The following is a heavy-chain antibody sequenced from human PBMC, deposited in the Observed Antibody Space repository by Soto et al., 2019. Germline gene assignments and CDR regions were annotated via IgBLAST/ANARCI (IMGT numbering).Heavy chain of an antibody. D-gene: IGHD6-13*01. V-gene: IGHV3-30-3*01. Sequence: HVQLVESGGGVVQPGRSLRLSCAASGFTFSSYSMHWVRQAPGKGLEWVALISYDGNKKYYADSVKGRFTISRDNSKDTLYLQMNSLKPEDTAVYYCARDNAIWQAGIGYFDYWGQGTLVTVSS. CDR1: GFTFSSYS. CDR2: ISYDGNKK. J-gene: IGHJ4*02. CDR3: ARDNAIWQAGIGYFDY.